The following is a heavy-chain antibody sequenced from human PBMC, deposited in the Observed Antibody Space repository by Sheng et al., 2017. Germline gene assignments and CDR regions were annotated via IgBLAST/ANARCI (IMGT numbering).Heavy chain of an antibody. V-gene: IGHV3-7*01. CDR3: ARDNILLFDY. CDR2: IKEDGSEK. J-gene: IGHJ4*02. Sequence: EVQLVESGGGLVQPGGSLRLSCAASGFTFSGYWLSWVRQAPGKGLEWVANIKEDGSEKYYVDSVKGRFTISRDNAKNSLHLQMNSLRGEDTAVYYCARDNILLFDYWGQGTLVTVSS. D-gene: IGHD2-15*01. CDR1: GFTFSGYW.